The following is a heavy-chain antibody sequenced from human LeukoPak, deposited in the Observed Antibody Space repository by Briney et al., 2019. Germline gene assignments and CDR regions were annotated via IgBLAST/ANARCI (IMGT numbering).Heavy chain of an antibody. CDR3: ARGTWFDY. V-gene: IGHV1-8*01. CDR1: GYTFTSYG. Sequence: ASVKVSCKASGYTFTSYGISWVRQATGQGLEWMGWMNPNSGNTGYAQKFQGRVTMTRNTSINTAYMELNSLRSDDTAVYYCARGTWFDYWGQGTLVTVSS. CDR2: MNPNSGNT. J-gene: IGHJ4*02.